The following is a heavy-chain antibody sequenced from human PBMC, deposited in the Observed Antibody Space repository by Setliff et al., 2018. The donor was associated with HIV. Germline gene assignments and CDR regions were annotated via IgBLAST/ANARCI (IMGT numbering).Heavy chain of an antibody. Sequence: GGSLRLSCAASGFTFSTFSMSWVRQAPGKGLEWDSSITSRSADIYYADSVRGRFTISRDNARNSLLLQMNSLRADDTAVYYCARVRPLGYCSTGACPPDYWGQGTLVTVSS. CDR1: GFTFSTFS. J-gene: IGHJ4*02. V-gene: IGHV3-21*01. CDR3: ARVRPLGYCSTGACPPDY. D-gene: IGHD2-8*01. CDR2: ITSRSADI.